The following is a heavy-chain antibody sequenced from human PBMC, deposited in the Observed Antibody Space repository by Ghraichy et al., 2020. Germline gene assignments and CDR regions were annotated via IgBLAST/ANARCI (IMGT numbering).Heavy chain of an antibody. D-gene: IGHD6-19*01. V-gene: IGHV3-23*01. CDR3: ARGGQWLASRHLYYFDY. CDR2: ISGGSGEK. CDR1: GFTFGAYA. Sequence: GEPPNISCAASGFTFGAYAMTWVRQAPGKGLEWVSSISGGSGEKIYADSVEGRFTVSRDNSKNTLYLQMNTLRADDTAIYHCARGGQWLASRHLYYFDYWGQGTLVTVSS. J-gene: IGHJ4*02.